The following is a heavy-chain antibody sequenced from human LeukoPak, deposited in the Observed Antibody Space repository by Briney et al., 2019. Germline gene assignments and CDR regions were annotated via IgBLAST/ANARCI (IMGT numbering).Heavy chain of an antibody. J-gene: IGHJ4*02. D-gene: IGHD3-3*01. CDR2: ISYDGSNK. CDR1: GFTFRSYG. Sequence: GSLRLSCAASGFTFRSYGMHWVRQAPGKGLEWVAVISYDGSNKFYAGSVKGRFTISRDNSKNTVCLHMNSLRDEDTAVYYCAKSAVTSSLILEDSWGQGTLVTVSS. V-gene: IGHV3-30*18. CDR3: AKSAVTSSLILEDS.